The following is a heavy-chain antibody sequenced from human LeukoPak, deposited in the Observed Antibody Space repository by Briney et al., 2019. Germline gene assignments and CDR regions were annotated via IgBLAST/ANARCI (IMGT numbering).Heavy chain of an antibody. D-gene: IGHD3-22*01. J-gene: IGHJ4*02. Sequence: SPRLSPALSRVTPCTYAMHSGPEAPGKGRGWGTVISNAVSNKYYPTSVKARFTISKHNSKNTLYLQMNSRRPEPRAGYYCPRVFYGSSGYADYYFDLWGQGTVVRVS. CDR1: RVTPCTYA. CDR2: ISNAVSNK. V-gene: IGHV3-30-3*01. CDR3: PRVFYGSSGYADYYFDL.